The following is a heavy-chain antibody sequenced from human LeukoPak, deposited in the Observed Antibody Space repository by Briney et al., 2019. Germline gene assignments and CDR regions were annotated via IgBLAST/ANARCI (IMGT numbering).Heavy chain of an antibody. D-gene: IGHD4-17*01. CDR3: ARWTTVTTDAFDI. CDR1: GFTVSSNY. J-gene: IGHJ3*02. CDR2: IYSGGST. Sequence: GGSLRLSCAASGFTVSSNYMSWVRQAPGKGLEWVSVIYSGGSTYYADSVKGRFTISRDNSKNTLYLQMNSLRAEDTAVYYCARWTTVTTDAFDIWGQGTMVTVSS. V-gene: IGHV3-66*02.